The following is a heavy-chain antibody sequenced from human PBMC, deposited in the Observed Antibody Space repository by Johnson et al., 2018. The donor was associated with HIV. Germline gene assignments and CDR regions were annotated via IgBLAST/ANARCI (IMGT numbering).Heavy chain of an antibody. D-gene: IGHD6-19*01. Sequence: VQLVESGGGVVRPGGSLRLSCAASGFTFDDYGMSWVRQAPGKGLAWVSGINWNGGSKGYGVSVKGRFTISRDNAKNSLYMQMNSLRAEDTALYYCARGVGGAGDDAFDIWGQGTMVTVSS. CDR2: INWNGGSK. CDR3: ARGVGGAGDDAFDI. V-gene: IGHV3-20*04. CDR1: GFTFDDYG. J-gene: IGHJ3*02.